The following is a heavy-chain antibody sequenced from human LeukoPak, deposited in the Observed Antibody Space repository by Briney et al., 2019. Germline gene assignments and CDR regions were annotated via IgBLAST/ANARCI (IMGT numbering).Heavy chain of an antibody. D-gene: IGHD6-13*01. CDR1: GYSISSGYY. V-gene: IGHV4-38-2*02. CDR3: AREGSSWYYAFDI. CDR2: IYHSGST. J-gene: IGHJ3*02. Sequence: SETLSLTCAVSGYSISSGYYWGSIRQPPEKGLEWIGSIYHSGSTYYNPSLKSRVTISVDTSKNQFSLKLSSVTAADTAVYYCAREGSSWYYAFDIWGQGTMVTVSS.